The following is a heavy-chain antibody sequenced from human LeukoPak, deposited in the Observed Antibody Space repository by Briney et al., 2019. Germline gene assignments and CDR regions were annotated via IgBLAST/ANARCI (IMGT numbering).Heavy chain of an antibody. Sequence: PGGSLRLSCAASGFTFGSYWMSWVRQAPGKGLEWVANTKQDGSEKYYVDSVKGRFTISRDNAKNSLYLQMNSLRAEDTAVYYCARATSYSSGWYYYYYGMDVWGQGTTVTVSS. CDR2: TKQDGSEK. CDR3: ARATSYSSGWYYYYYGMDV. J-gene: IGHJ6*02. D-gene: IGHD6-19*01. CDR1: GFTFGSYW. V-gene: IGHV3-7*01.